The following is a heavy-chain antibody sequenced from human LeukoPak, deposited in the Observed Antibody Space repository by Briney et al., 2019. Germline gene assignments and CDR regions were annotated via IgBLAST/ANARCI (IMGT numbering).Heavy chain of an antibody. CDR2: IYYSGST. CDR3: ARGPRTNYDFWSGYYFGLDY. Sequence: MSSETLSLTCTVSGGSISSSSYYWGWIRQPPGKGLEWIGSIYYSGSTYYNPSLKSRVTISVDTSKNQFSLKLSSVTAADTAVYYCARGPRTNYDFWSGYYFGLDYWGQGTLVTVSS. V-gene: IGHV4-39*01. J-gene: IGHJ4*02. CDR1: GGSISSSSYY. D-gene: IGHD3-3*01.